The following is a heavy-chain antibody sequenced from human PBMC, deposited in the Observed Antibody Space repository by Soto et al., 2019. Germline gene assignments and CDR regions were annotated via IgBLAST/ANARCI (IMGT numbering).Heavy chain of an antibody. V-gene: IGHV1-69*13. CDR3: ARSVGVTTLSYLDY. CDR1: GGTFSSYG. Sequence: SVKVSCKAAGGTFSSYGISWVRQAPGQGLEWMGGIIPMFGTATHTQNFQGRLTITADESTSTAYMELSSLRSEDTAVYFCARSVGVTTLSYLDYWGQGXLVTVYS. D-gene: IGHD1-26*01. CDR2: IIPMFGTA. J-gene: IGHJ4*02.